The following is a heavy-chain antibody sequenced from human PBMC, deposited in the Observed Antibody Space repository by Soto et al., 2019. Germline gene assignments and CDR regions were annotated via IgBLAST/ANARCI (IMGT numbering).Heavy chain of an antibody. Sequence: SEAVCLTCTVSVGSISSGDYYWSWIRQPPGKGLGWSGYIYYSGSTYYNPSLKSRVTISVDTSKNQFSLKLSSVTAADTAAYYCARVSTYYDFWSGYSGPNYFDYWGQGTLVTVSS. J-gene: IGHJ4*02. D-gene: IGHD3-3*01. V-gene: IGHV4-30-4*01. CDR1: VGSISSGDYY. CDR2: IYYSGST. CDR3: ARVSTYYDFWSGYSGPNYFDY.